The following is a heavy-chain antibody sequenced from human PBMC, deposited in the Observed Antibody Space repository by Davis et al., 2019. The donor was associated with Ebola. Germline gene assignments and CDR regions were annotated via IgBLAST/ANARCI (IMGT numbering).Heavy chain of an antibody. CDR3: AKRVSGTYGFGDS. CDR2: ISYDGSNK. D-gene: IGHD1-26*01. Sequence: GESLKISCAASGFTFSYYGMQWVRPAPGKGLGWVSFISYDGSNKHYADSLKGRFTISRDNSKNTLSLQMNSLRPEDTAVYYCAKRVSGTYGFGDSWGRGTLVTVSS. V-gene: IGHV3-30*18. J-gene: IGHJ4*02. CDR1: GFTFSYYG.